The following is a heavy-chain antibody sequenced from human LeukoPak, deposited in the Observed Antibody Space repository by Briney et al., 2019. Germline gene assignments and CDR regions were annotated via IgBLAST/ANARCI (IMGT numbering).Heavy chain of an antibody. Sequence: ASVKVSCKASGYTFTGYYMHWVRQAPGQGLEWMGIINPSGGSTSYAQKFQGRVTMTRDMSTSTVYMELSSLRSEDTAVYYCARETDVDTAMAYYFDYWGQGTLVTVSS. CDR2: INPSGGST. CDR3: ARETDVDTAMAYYFDY. CDR1: GYTFTGYY. V-gene: IGHV1-46*01. D-gene: IGHD5-18*01. J-gene: IGHJ4*02.